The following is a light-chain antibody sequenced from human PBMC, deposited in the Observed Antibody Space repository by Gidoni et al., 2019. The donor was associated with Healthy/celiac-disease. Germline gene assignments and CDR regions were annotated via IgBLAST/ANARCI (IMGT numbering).Light chain of an antibody. V-gene: IGKV1-39*01. CDR3: QQSYSSPQGT. J-gene: IGKJ2*01. CDR1: QSIASY. CDR2: TAS. Sequence: DIQMTQFPSSLSASVGDRVTITCRASQSIASYLNWYQQKPGKAPKLLIYTASTLQSGVPSRFSGSGSVTDFTLTISSLQPEDFATYYCQQSYSSPQGTFGQGTKLEIK.